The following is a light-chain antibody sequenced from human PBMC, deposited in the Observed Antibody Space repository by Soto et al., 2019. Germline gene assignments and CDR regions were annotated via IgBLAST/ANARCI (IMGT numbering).Light chain of an antibody. Sequence: QSALTQPASVSGSPGQSITISCTGSSSAFGAYKYVSWYQQHPGKAPKLMIYEVTNRPSGVSNRFSGSKSGNTASLTISGLQAEDEADYYCSSYTTDTILFGTGTKVTVL. J-gene: IGLJ1*01. CDR1: SSAFGAYKY. CDR3: SSYTTDTIL. V-gene: IGLV2-14*01. CDR2: EVT.